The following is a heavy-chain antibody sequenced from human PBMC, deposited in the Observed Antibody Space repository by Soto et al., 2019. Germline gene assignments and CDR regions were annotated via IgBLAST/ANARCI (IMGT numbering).Heavy chain of an antibody. V-gene: IGHV3-23*01. CDR3: ANGPIQLWCFDS. CDR2: ISGSGDST. J-gene: IGHJ4*02. CDR1: GFTFSNYA. Sequence: PGGSLRLSCAASGFTFSNYAMNWVRQAPGKGLEWVSGISGSGDSTYYADSVKGRFTISRDNSKNTLSLQMNSLRAEDTAVYYCANGPIQLWCFDSWGQGPLVTVSS. D-gene: IGHD5-18*01.